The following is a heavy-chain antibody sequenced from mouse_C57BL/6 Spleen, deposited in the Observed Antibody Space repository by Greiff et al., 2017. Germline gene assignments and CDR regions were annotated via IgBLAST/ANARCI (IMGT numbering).Heavy chain of an antibody. CDR3: ARYHGNYAMDY. J-gene: IGHJ4*01. Sequence: VHVKQSGAELVKPGASVKLSCTASGFNIKDYYMHWVKQRTEQGLEWIGRIDPEDGETKYAPKFQGKATITEDPSSNTAYLQLSSLTSEDTAVYYCARYHGNYAMDYWGQGNSVNVSS. CDR2: IDPEDGET. D-gene: IGHD2-3*01. V-gene: IGHV14-2*01. CDR1: GFNIKDYY.